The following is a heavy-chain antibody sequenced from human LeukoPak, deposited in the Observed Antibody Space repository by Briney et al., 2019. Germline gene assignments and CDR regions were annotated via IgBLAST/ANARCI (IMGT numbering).Heavy chain of an antibody. CDR3: ARDIAPTGTVWFDP. V-gene: IGHV3-74*01. Sequence: GGSLRLSCAASGSTFDSYYMYWVRQVPGKGPVWVARIRGDGRTTIYVDFVKGRFTISRDNAKNTLYLQMNSLRVDDTAVYYCARDIAPTGTVWFDPWGQGTLVTVSS. CDR1: GSTFDSYY. CDR2: IRGDGRTT. J-gene: IGHJ5*02. D-gene: IGHD6-13*01.